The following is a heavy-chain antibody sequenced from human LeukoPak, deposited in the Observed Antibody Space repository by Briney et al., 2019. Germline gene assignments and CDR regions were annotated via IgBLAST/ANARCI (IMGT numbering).Heavy chain of an antibody. Sequence: GGSLRLSCAASGFTFDDYAMHWVRQAPGKGLEWVSGISWNSGSIGYADSVKGRFTISRDNAKNSLYLQMNSLRAEDTVLYYCAKDISSFSILGYWGQGTLVTVSS. CDR1: GFTFDDYA. CDR3: AKDISSFSILGY. J-gene: IGHJ4*02. D-gene: IGHD3-3*02. CDR2: ISWNSGSI. V-gene: IGHV3-9*01.